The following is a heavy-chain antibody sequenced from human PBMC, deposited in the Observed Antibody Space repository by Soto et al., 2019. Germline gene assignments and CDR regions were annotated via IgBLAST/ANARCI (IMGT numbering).Heavy chain of an antibody. CDR2: IIPIFGTA. CDR1: GGTFSSYA. Sequence: GASVKVSFKASGGTFSSYAISWVRQAPGQGLEWMGGIIPIFGTANYAQKFQGRVTITADESTSTAYMELSSLRSEDTAVYYCASSLSPYYYDSSGYLGLDYWGQGTLVTVSS. V-gene: IGHV1-69*13. J-gene: IGHJ4*02. D-gene: IGHD3-22*01. CDR3: ASSLSPYYYDSSGYLGLDY.